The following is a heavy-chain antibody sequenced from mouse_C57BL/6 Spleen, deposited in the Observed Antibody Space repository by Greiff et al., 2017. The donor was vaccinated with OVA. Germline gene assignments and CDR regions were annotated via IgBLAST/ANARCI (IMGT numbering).Heavy chain of an antibody. V-gene: IGHV5-4*01. J-gene: IGHJ1*03. CDR2: ISDGGSYT. CDR3: ARDPYYGSSSWYFDV. Sequence: EVQRVESGGGLVKPGGSLKLSCAASGFTFSSYAMSWVRQTPEKRLEWVATISDGGSYTYYPDNVKGRFTISRDNAKNNLYLQMSHLKSEDTAMYYCARDPYYGSSSWYFDVWGTGTTVTVSS. D-gene: IGHD1-1*01. CDR1: GFTFSSYA.